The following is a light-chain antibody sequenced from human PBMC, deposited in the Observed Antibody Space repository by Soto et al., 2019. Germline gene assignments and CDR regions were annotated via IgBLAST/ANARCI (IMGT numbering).Light chain of an antibody. V-gene: IGKV3-15*01. CDR1: QSVNSN. CDR2: GAS. CDR3: QEYNTWPWT. J-gene: IGKJ1*01. Sequence: ETVMTQSPATLSVSPGERATLSCRASQSVNSNLAWYQQKLGQAPRVLIYGASTRATGIPDRFSGSGSGTEFILTISSLQSEDFAVYYCQEYNTWPWTCGQGNKGDIK.